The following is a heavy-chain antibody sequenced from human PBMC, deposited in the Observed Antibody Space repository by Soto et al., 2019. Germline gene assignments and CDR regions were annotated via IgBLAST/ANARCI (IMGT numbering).Heavy chain of an antibody. J-gene: IGHJ4*02. CDR2: IIPLFSTT. Sequence: QVELVQSGAEVKKPGSSVRVSCKACGGAFNNYGFTWVRQASGQGLEWMGQIIPLFSTTHYAQKFQGRVSITADASTSTVHMELSSLTSEDTAVDYCARDGNLSSSYGDFDYWGQGTLVIVSS. CDR1: GGAFNNYG. D-gene: IGHD6-6*01. V-gene: IGHV1-69*01. CDR3: ARDGNLSSSYGDFDY.